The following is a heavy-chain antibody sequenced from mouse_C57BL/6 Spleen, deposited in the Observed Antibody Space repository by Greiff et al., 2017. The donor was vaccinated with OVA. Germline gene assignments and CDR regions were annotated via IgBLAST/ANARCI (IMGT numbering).Heavy chain of an antibody. J-gene: IGHJ3*01. CDR1: GYTFTDYY. D-gene: IGHD4-1*01. CDR2: INPNNGGT. CDR3: ARLGNWVPFAY. V-gene: IGHV1-26*01. Sequence: VQLQQSGPELVKPGASVKISCKASGYTFTDYYMNWVKQSHGKSLEWIGDINPNNGGTSYNQKFKGKATLTVDKSSSTAYMELRSLTSEDSAVYYCARLGNWVPFAYWGQGTLVTVSA.